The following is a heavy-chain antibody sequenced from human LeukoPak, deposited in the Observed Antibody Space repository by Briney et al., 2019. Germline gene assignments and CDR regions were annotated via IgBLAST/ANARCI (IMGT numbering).Heavy chain of an antibody. J-gene: IGHJ5*02. CDR1: GFTFSSYC. V-gene: IGHV3-30*18. D-gene: IGHD3-3*01. CDR3: AKDRREWLLGWFDP. Sequence: GGSLRLSCAASGFTFSSYCMHWVRQAPGKGLEWVAVISYDGSNKYYADSVKGRFTISRDNSKNTLYLQMNSLRAEDTAVYYCAKDRREWLLGWFDPWGQGTPVTVSS. CDR2: ISYDGSNK.